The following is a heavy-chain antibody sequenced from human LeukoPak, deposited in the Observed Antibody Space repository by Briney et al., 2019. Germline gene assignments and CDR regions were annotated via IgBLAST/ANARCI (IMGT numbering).Heavy chain of an antibody. Sequence: GGSLRLSCAASGFTFSSYAMHWVRQAPGKGLEWVAVISYDGSNKYYADSVKGRFTISRDNSKNTLYLQMNSLRAEDTAVYYCAREPLSSGWYWGYFDYWGQGTLVTVSS. CDR3: AREPLSSGWYWGYFDY. J-gene: IGHJ4*02. V-gene: IGHV3-30-3*01. D-gene: IGHD6-19*01. CDR2: ISYDGSNK. CDR1: GFTFSSYA.